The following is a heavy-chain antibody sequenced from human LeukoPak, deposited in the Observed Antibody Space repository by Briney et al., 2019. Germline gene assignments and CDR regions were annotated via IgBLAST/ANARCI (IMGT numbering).Heavy chain of an antibody. Sequence: GRSLRLSCAASGFTFSSYGMHWVRQAPGKGLEWVAVISYDGSNKYYADSVKGRFTISRDNSKNTLYLQMNSLRAEDTAVYYCAREDNFDWLLTNFDYWGQGTLVTVSS. CDR3: AREDNFDWLLTNFDY. J-gene: IGHJ4*02. CDR1: GFTFSSYG. CDR2: ISYDGSNK. D-gene: IGHD3-9*01. V-gene: IGHV3-30*03.